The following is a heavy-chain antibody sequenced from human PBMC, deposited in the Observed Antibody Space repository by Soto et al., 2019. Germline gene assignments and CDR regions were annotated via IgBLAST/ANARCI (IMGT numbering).Heavy chain of an antibody. J-gene: IGHJ4*02. CDR2: MNPNSGNT. Sequence: QVQLVQSGAEVKKPGASVKVSCQTSGYTFTSDDINGVRQATGRGLEWMGWMNPNSGNTAYAQKFQGRVTMTRNTSISTAYMELSSLRSDDTAVYYCARERTGPNYFDYWGQGTMVTVSS. D-gene: IGHD1-7*01. V-gene: IGHV1-8*01. CDR1: GYTFTSDD. CDR3: ARERTGPNYFDY.